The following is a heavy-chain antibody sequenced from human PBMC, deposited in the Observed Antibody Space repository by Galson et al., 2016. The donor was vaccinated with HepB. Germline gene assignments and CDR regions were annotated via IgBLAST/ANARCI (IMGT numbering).Heavy chain of an antibody. V-gene: IGHV4-59*01. CDR1: GGSISSYY. J-gene: IGHJ3*02. Sequence: SETLSLTCTVSGGSISSYYWSWIRQPPGKGLEWIGYIYYSGSTNYNPSLKSRVTISVDTSKNQFSLKLSSVTAADTAVYYCARASPRDSSGWYPDAFDIWGQGTMVTVS. CDR3: ARASPRDSSGWYPDAFDI. CDR2: IYYSGST. D-gene: IGHD6-19*01.